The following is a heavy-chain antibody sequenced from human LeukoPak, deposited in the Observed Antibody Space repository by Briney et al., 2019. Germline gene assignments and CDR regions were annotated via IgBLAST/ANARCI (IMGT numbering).Heavy chain of an antibody. CDR2: ISTSVSTI. Sequence: PEGSLRLSCAPSGFAFTSYEMNWVRQAPGKGLEWVSYISTSVSTIYYGDSVKGRFTISRDNAKNSLFLQMNILRAEDTAVYYCARGSDYGVGAFDIWGQGTMVTVSS. D-gene: IGHD4-17*01. V-gene: IGHV3-48*03. CDR3: ARGSDYGVGAFDI. J-gene: IGHJ3*02. CDR1: GFAFTSYE.